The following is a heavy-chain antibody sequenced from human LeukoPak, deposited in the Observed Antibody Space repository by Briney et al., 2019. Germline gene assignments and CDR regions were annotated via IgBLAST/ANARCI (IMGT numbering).Heavy chain of an antibody. J-gene: IGHJ4*02. Sequence: GESLKISCQGSGYSFTNYWIGWVRPTPGKGLEWMGVMYPGDSDTRYSPSFQGQVTISADKSISTAYLQWSSLKASDTAIYYCARRYGDYVDYWGQGTLVTVSS. CDR2: MYPGDSDT. CDR1: GYSFTNYW. V-gene: IGHV5-51*01. CDR3: ARRYGDYVDY. D-gene: IGHD4-17*01.